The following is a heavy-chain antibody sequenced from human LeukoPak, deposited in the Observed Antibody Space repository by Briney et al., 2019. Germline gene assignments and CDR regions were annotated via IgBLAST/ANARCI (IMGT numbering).Heavy chain of an antibody. V-gene: IGHV3-30*18. D-gene: IGHD3-10*01. J-gene: IGHJ6*03. CDR3: AKPMSRGVIFPRQKEYHMDV. Sequence: GGSLRLSCAASGFTFSSYGMHWVRQAPGKGLEWVAVISYDGSNRYYADSVKGRFTISRDNSKNTLYVQMNSLRAEDTAVYYCAKPMSRGVIFPRQKEYHMDVWGKGTTVTISS. CDR1: GFTFSSYG. CDR2: ISYDGSNR.